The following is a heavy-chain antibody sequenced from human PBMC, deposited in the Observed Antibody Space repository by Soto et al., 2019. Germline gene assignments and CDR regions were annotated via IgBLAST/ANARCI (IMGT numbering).Heavy chain of an antibody. J-gene: IGHJ4*02. Sequence: GESLKISCTGFGYTFTTFWISWVRQMPGRGLEWMGRIDPRDSYTNYSPSFQGQVTISADKSISTAYLQWSSLKASDTAMYYCATVELEAGNTFDYWGQGTLVTVSS. V-gene: IGHV5-10-1*04. D-gene: IGHD1-1*01. CDR1: GYTFTTFW. CDR2: IDPRDSYT. CDR3: ATVELEAGNTFDY.